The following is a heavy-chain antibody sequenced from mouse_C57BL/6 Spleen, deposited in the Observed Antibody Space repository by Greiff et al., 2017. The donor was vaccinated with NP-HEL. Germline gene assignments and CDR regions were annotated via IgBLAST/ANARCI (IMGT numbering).Heavy chain of an antibody. CDR2: IYPGDGGT. Sequence: QVQLQQSGPELVKPGASVKMSCKASGYTFSSSWMHWVKQRPVKGLEWIGRIYPGDGGTDYNEKFKGKAILTADKSSSTAYMELRSLTSEDSAVYFCARGVGRAAAMDYWGQGTSVTVSA. V-gene: IGHV1-82*01. CDR3: ARGVGRAAAMDY. CDR1: GYTFSSSW. J-gene: IGHJ4*01.